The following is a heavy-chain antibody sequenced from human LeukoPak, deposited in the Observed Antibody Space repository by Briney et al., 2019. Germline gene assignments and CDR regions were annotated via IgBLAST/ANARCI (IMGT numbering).Heavy chain of an antibody. D-gene: IGHD3-10*01. J-gene: IGHJ4*02. Sequence: PSETLSLTCTVSGGSISNSSYYWGWIRQPPGKGLEWIGSLLYSETTYYNPSLRSRVTMSVDTSKNQFSLNLSSLTAADTAMYYCARGVFEPYYFDYWGQGSLVTVSS. CDR3: ARGVFEPYYFDY. CDR1: GGSISNSSYY. CDR2: LLYSETT. V-gene: IGHV4-39*07.